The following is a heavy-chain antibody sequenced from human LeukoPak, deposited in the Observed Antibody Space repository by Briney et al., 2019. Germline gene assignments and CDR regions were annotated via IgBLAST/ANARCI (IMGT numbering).Heavy chain of an antibody. CDR3: ASRAWNYYYYGMDV. CDR1: GGSISSSSDY. J-gene: IGHJ6*02. D-gene: IGHD1-1*01. CDR2: INHSGST. Sequence: SETLSLTCTVSGGSISSSSDYWGWIRQPPGKGLEWIGEINHSGSTNYNPSLKSRVTISVDTSKNQFSLKLSSVTAADTAVYYCASRAWNYYYYGMDVWGQGTTVTVSS. V-gene: IGHV4-39*07.